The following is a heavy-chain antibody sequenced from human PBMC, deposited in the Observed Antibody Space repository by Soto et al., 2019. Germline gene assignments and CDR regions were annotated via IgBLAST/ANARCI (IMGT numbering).Heavy chain of an antibody. J-gene: IGHJ5*02. CDR3: ARVLTGSWNWFDP. V-gene: IGHV3-74*01. CDR1: GFTFSSYW. Sequence: EVQLVESGGGLVQPGESLRLSCAASGFTFSSYWMHWVRQAAGKGLVWVSRINSDGSRTNYADSVKGRFTVSRDNAKNTQYLQINSLRAEDTAVYYCARVLTGSWNWFDPWGQGTLVTVSS. D-gene: IGHD6-13*01. CDR2: INSDGSRT.